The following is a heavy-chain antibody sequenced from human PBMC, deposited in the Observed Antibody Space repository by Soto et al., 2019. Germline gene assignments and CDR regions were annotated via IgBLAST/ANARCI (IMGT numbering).Heavy chain of an antibody. V-gene: IGHV1-3*01. J-gene: IGHJ6*02. CDR1: GYTFTSYA. CDR3: ARASGYPYYYYGMDV. D-gene: IGHD3-10*01. Sequence: ASVKVFCKASGYTFTSYAMHWVRQAPGQRLELMGWINAGNGNTKYSKKFQGRVTITRDTSASTAYMELSSLRSEDTAVYYCARASGYPYYYYGMDVWGQGTTVTVSS. CDR2: INAGNGNT.